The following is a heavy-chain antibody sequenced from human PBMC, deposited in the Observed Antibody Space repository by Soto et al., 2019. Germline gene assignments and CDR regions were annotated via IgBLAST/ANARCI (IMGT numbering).Heavy chain of an antibody. CDR1: GFTFSSYA. D-gene: IGHD2-2*01. J-gene: IGHJ6*02. CDR2: ISYDGSNK. CDR3: ARRGRVVPAAIGYYYYYGMDV. Sequence: VQLLESGGGVVQPGRSLRLSCAASGFTFSSYAMHWVRQAPGKGLEWVAVISYDGSNKYYADSVKGRFTISRDNSKNTLYLQMNSLRAEDTAVYYCARRGRVVPAAIGYYYYYGMDVWGQGTTVTVSS. V-gene: IGHV3-30-3*01.